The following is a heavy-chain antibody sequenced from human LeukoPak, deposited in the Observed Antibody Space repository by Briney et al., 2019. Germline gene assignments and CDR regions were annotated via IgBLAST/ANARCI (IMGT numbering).Heavy chain of an antibody. CDR2: IYSGGST. D-gene: IGHD3-10*01. V-gene: IGHV3-66*01. CDR1: GFTVSSNY. J-gene: IGHJ4*02. CDR3: ASGASGRPFDY. Sequence: GGSLRLSCAASGFTVSSNYMSWVRQAPGKGLEWVSVIYSGGSTYYADSVKGRFTISRDNSKNTLYLQMNSLRAEDTAVYYCASGASGRPFDYWGQGTLVTVSS.